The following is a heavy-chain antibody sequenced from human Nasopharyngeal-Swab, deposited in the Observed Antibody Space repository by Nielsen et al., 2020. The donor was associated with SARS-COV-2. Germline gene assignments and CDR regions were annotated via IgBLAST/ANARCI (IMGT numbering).Heavy chain of an antibody. V-gene: IGHV3-74*01. CDR1: GFTFSSYW. CDR2: INSDGSST. J-gene: IGHJ6*02. CDR3: AKGAYGSGSYYKPFYGMDV. D-gene: IGHD3-10*01. Sequence: GEYLKISCAASGFTFSSYWMHWVRQAPGKGLVWVSRINSDGSSTSYADSVKGRFTISRDNSKNTLYLQMNSLRAEDTAVYYCAKGAYGSGSYYKPFYGMDVWGQGTTVTVSS.